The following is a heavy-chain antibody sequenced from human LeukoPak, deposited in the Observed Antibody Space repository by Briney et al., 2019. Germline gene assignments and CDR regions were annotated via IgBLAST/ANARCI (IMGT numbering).Heavy chain of an antibody. V-gene: IGHV3-21*04. CDR3: AKSWIVGATVYYYYYMDV. D-gene: IGHD1-26*01. J-gene: IGHJ6*03. CDR2: ISSSSSYI. Sequence: GGSLRLSCAASGFTFSSYSMNWVRQAPGKGLEWVSSISSSSSYIYYADSVKGRFTISRDNSKNTLYLQMNSLRAEDTAVYYCAKSWIVGATVYYYYYMDVWGKGTTVTISS. CDR1: GFTFSSYS.